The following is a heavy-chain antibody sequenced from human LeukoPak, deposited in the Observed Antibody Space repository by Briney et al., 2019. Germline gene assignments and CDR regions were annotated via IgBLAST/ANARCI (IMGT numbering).Heavy chain of an antibody. J-gene: IGHJ4*02. D-gene: IGHD6-13*01. CDR1: GFTFDDYG. CDR2: ISWNSASV. V-gene: IGHV3-9*01. Sequence: GRSLRLSCEASGFTFDDYGMHWVRQAPGKGLEWVSTISWNSASVGYVDSVKGRFTISRDNAKMTLYLQMNSLRPEDTALYYCAKDYGYSSSWYDYWGQGTLVTVSS. CDR3: AKDYGYSSSWYDY.